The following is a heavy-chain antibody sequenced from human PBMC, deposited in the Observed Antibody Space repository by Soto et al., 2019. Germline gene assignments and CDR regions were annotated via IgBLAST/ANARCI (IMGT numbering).Heavy chain of an antibody. CDR3: AKGYEVSPPVASAWYSNYFYGVDL. D-gene: IGHD6-19*01. CDR2: ISYDGSEK. J-gene: IGHJ6*02. CDR1: GFSFSKYG. Sequence: QVALVESGGGVVRPGRSLRLSCGASGFSFSKYGMHWVRQAPGEGLEWLSLISYDGSEKWYAESVKGRFTISRDNSKNTLYLQMNSLRGDDTAVYFCAKGYEVSPPVASAWYSNYFYGVDLWGRGTTVTVSS. V-gene: IGHV3-30*18.